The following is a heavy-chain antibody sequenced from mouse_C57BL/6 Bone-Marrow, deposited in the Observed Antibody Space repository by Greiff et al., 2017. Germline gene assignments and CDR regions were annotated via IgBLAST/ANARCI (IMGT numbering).Heavy chain of an antibody. CDR1: GFTFSSYA. CDR2: ISDGGSYT. D-gene: IGHD2-1*01. V-gene: IGHV5-4*03. Sequence: EVKLMESGGGLVKPGGSLKLSCAASGFTFSSYAMSWVRQTPEKRLEWVATISDGGSYTYYPDTVKGRSTISRDNAKNNLYLQMSQLKSEDTAMYYCARLSTMVTPYAMDYWGQGTSVTVSS. J-gene: IGHJ4*01. CDR3: ARLSTMVTPYAMDY.